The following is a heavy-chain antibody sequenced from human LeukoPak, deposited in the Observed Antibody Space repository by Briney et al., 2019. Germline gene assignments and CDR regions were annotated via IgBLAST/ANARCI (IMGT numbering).Heavy chain of an antibody. V-gene: IGHV4-4*02. J-gene: IGHJ4*02. CDR2: IYHSGST. CDR1: GDSISSSNW. D-gene: IGHD2-15*01. Sequence: SGTLSLTCAVSGDSISSSNWWNWVRQPPGKGLEWIGEIYHSGSTHYNPSLKSRITISVDTSKNQFSLKLSSVTAADTAVYYCARLSGSCYSCRPLFDYWGQGTLVTVSS. CDR3: ARLSGSCYSCRPLFDY.